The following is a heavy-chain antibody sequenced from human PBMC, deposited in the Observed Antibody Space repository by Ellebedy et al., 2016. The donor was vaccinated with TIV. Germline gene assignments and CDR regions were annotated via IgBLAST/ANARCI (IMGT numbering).Heavy chain of an antibody. V-gene: IGHV4-34*01. Sequence: GSLRLSXAVYGASSTAYYWNWIPQPPGQGLEWIGEINRGGSSNYNPSLKSRVTMSVDTSKNQFSLKLTSVTAADTAVYYCARGLRFGEFDYWGQGTLVTVSS. CDR3: ARGLRFGEFDY. J-gene: IGHJ4*02. D-gene: IGHD3-10*01. CDR2: INRGGSS. CDR1: GASSTAYY.